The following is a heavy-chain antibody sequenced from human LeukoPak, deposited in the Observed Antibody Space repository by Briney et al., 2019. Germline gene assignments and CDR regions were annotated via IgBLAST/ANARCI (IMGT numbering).Heavy chain of an antibody. CDR1: GFTFSSYG. CDR2: IGYSGGDI. CDR3: AKYAPPTTVVTRFFDY. V-gene: IGHV3-23*01. D-gene: IGHD4-23*01. J-gene: IGHJ4*02. Sequence: PGGSLRLSCAASGFTFSSYGMHWVRQAPGKGREWVSVIGYSGGDIQYADSVKGRFTISRDNSKNTLYLQMNSLRVEDTAVYYCAKYAPPTTVVTRFFDYWGQGTLVTVSS.